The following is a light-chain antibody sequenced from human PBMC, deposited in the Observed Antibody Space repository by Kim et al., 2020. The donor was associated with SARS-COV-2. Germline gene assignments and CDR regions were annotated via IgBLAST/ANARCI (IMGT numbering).Light chain of an antibody. V-gene: IGKV2-28*01. CDR3: MQALQTPFT. Sequence: PGSISCRSSQRLLHSNGYNYLDWYLQKPGQSPQLLIYLGSNRASGVPDRFSGSGSGTDFTLKISRVEAGDVGVYYCMQALQTPFTFGPGTKVDIK. CDR1: QRLLHSNGYNY. J-gene: IGKJ3*01. CDR2: LGS.